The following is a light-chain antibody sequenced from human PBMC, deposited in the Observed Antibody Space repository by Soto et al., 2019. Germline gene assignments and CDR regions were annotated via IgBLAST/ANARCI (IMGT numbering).Light chain of an antibody. J-gene: IGKJ1*01. V-gene: IGKV3-15*01. CDR1: QSIDNR. Sequence: IVMTQSPATLSVSPGERATLSCRASQSIDNRLAWYQQRPGQAPRLLIYGASTRATGIPARFSGSGSGTELTLTISGLQSEDFGVYYCQQYKNWRTFGQGPNVETK. CDR3: QQYKNWRT. CDR2: GAS.